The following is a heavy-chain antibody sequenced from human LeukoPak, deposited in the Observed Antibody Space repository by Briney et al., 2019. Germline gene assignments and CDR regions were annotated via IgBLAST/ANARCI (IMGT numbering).Heavy chain of an antibody. CDR3: VKGLPGSA. CDR2: ISFDGNYR. CDR1: GFTFSAYG. Sequence: PGGSLRLSCAASGFTFSAYGIHWVRQPPGRGLEWVATISFDGNYRNYADSVKGRFTISRDNSKSTLYLQMSSLRAADTAVYYCVKGLPGSAWGQGTLVTVSS. J-gene: IGHJ5*02. V-gene: IGHV3-30*18. D-gene: IGHD5/OR15-5a*01.